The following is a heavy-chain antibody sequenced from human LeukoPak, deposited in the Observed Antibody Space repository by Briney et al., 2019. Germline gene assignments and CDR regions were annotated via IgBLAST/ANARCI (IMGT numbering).Heavy chain of an antibody. CDR2: VHLNTGVT. D-gene: IGHD3-3*01. Sequence: ASAMVSCKASGYTFTGYYVQWVRQAPGQRLEWMGSVHLNTGVTNYAQKFQGRVTMTRDTSISTAYMELSRLRSDDTAVYYCARDLVTIFVGFDYWGQGTLVTVSS. CDR3: ARDLVTIFVGFDY. CDR1: GYTFTGYY. J-gene: IGHJ4*02. V-gene: IGHV1-2*02.